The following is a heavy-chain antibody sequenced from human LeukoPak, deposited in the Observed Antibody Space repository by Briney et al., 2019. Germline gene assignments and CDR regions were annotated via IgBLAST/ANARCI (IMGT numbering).Heavy chain of an antibody. CDR3: ARLVVVVPAAIYWFDP. CDR2: IYHSGST. D-gene: IGHD2-2*02. CDR1: GGSISSGGYS. V-gene: IGHV4-30-2*02. J-gene: IGHJ5*02. Sequence: PSETLSLTCAVSGGSISSGGYSWSWIRQPPGKGLEWIGYIYHSGSTYYNPSLKSRVSISVDTSKNQFSLKLSSVTAADTAVYYCARLVVVVPAAIYWFDPWGQGTLVTVSS.